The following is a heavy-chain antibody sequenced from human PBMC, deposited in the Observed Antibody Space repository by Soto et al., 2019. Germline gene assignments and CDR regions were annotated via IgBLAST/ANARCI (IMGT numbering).Heavy chain of an antibody. CDR2: MNPNSGNT. Sequence: ASVKVSCKASGYTFTSYDINWVRQATGQGLEWMGWMNPNSGNTGYAQKFQGRVTMTRNTSISTAYMELSSLRSEDTAVYFFARGSSSWYDMGYYYGMDVWGQGTTVTVSS. V-gene: IGHV1-8*01. D-gene: IGHD6-13*01. CDR1: GYTFTSYD. J-gene: IGHJ6*02. CDR3: ARGSSSWYDMGYYYGMDV.